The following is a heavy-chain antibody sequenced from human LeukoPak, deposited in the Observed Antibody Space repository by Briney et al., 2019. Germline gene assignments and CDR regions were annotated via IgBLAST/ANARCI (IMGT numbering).Heavy chain of an antibody. Sequence: ASVKVSCKASGYTFTGYYMHWVRQAPGQGLEWMGWINPNSGGTNYAQKFQGRVTMTRDTSISTAYMELSRLRSDDTAVYYCARDRDMVPWFDPWGQGTLVTVSS. CDR1: GYTFTGYY. J-gene: IGHJ5*02. V-gene: IGHV1-2*02. CDR3: ARDRDMVPWFDP. D-gene: IGHD3-10*01. CDR2: INPNSGGT.